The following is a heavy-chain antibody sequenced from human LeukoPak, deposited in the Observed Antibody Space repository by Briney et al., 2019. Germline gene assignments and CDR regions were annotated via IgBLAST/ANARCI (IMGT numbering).Heavy chain of an antibody. V-gene: IGHV4-59*01. CDR2: IYSSGST. CDR1: GGSISGYY. J-gene: IGHJ4*02. CDR3: AREGTTVTHFDY. D-gene: IGHD4-11*01. Sequence: PSETLSLTCTVSGGSISGYYWSWIRQPPGKGLEWIGYIYSSGSTNYNPSLKSRVTISIDPSKNQFSLKLSSVTAADTAVYYCAREGTTVTHFDYWGQGTLVTVSS.